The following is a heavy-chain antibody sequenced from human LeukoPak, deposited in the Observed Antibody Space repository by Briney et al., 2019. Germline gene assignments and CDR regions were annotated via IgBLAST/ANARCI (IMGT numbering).Heavy chain of an antibody. Sequence: ASVKVSCKASGYIFTAYAVHWVRQAPGQRPEWMGWINAGSSETKYSQILQGRVTLSRDTSASIAYMELSRLTSEDTAVYYCARDRGTMVRGVILGYWGQGTLVTVSS. D-gene: IGHD3-10*01. J-gene: IGHJ4*02. V-gene: IGHV1-3*01. CDR3: ARDRGTMVRGVILGY. CDR1: GYIFTAYA. CDR2: INAGSSET.